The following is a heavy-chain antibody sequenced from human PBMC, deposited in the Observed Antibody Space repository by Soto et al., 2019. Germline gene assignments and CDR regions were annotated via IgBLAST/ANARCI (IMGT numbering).Heavy chain of an antibody. CDR2: IYYSGST. CDR3: SAATPYYGSGSYHYYFDY. CDR1: GGSISSSSYY. Sequence: SETLSLTCTVSGGSISSSSYYWGWIRQPPGKGLEWIGSIYYSGSTYYNPSLKSRVTISVDTSKNQFSLKLSSVTAADTAVYYCSAATPYYGSGSYHYYFDYWGQGTLVTAPQ. V-gene: IGHV4-39*01. J-gene: IGHJ4*02. D-gene: IGHD3-10*01.